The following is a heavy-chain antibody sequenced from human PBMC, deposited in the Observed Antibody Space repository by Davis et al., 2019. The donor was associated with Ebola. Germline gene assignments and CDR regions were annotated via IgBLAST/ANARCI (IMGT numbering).Heavy chain of an antibody. V-gene: IGHV5-51*01. J-gene: IGHJ5*02. CDR2: IYPGDSDT. D-gene: IGHD2-2*01. CDR3: ARLSSSFGLNWFDP. Sequence: GESLRLSCEGSGYSFTNYWIGWVRQMPGKGLEWMGIIYPGDSDTRYSPSFQGQVTISADKSISTAYLQWSSLKASDTAMYYCARLSSSFGLNWFDPWGQGTLVTVSS. CDR1: GYSFTNYW.